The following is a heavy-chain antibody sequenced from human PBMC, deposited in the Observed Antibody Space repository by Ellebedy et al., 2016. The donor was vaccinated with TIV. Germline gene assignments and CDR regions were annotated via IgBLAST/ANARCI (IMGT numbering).Heavy chain of an antibody. CDR1: GFSFSTYS. D-gene: IGHD2-15*01. Sequence: GGSLRLSXAASGFSFSTYSTIWAPHLPGKGLMSVSRVKIDGTIISYADSVKGLFTISRDNTQNTLSLKMSNLRADDSGVYFCATDDSEDFDFWGQGTLVTVSS. CDR2: VKIDGTII. J-gene: IGHJ4*02. V-gene: IGHV3-74*01. CDR3: ATDDSEDFDF.